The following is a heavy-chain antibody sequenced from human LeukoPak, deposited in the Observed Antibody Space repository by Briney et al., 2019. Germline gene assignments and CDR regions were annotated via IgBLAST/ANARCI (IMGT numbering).Heavy chain of an antibody. J-gene: IGHJ4*02. CDR2: ISSSSSTI. CDR3: ARAATYYDSSGYYRQDFDY. D-gene: IGHD3-22*01. CDR1: GFTFSSYS. Sequence: GGSLRLSCAASGFTFSSYSMNWVRQAPGKGLEWVSYISSSSSTIYYADSVKGRFTISRDNAKNSLYLQMNSLRDEDTAVYYCARAATYYDSSGYYRQDFDYWGQGTLVTVSS. V-gene: IGHV3-48*02.